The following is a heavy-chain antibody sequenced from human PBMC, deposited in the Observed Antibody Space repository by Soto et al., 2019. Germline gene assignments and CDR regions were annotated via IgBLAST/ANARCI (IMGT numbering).Heavy chain of an antibody. J-gene: IGHJ4*02. CDR2: ISGYDGKT. V-gene: IGHV1-18*01. Sequence: QVQLVQSGAEVKKPGASVKVSCKASGYTFTIYGITWVRQAHGQGLEWVGWISGYDGKTNYAQKYQDRVTMTTDTSTTTAYMELRSLRSDDTAVYYCARGLPSDYWGQGTLVTVSS. D-gene: IGHD5-12*01. CDR3: ARGLPSDY. CDR1: GYTFTIYG.